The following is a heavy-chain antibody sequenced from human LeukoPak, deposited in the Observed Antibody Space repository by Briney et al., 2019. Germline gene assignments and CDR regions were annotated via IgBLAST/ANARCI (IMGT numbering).Heavy chain of an antibody. V-gene: IGHV3-23*01. D-gene: IGHD6-13*01. Sequence: PGGSLRLSCAASGFTFSSYWMHWVRQAPGKGLEWVSTISASGGSTYYSDYVKGRFTISRDNSKNTLCLQMNSLRVENTAVYYCAKDWPSEWQQLPDYDAVDIWGQGTMVTVSS. CDR3: AKDWPSEWQQLPDYDAVDI. CDR2: ISASGGST. J-gene: IGHJ3*02. CDR1: GFTFSSYW.